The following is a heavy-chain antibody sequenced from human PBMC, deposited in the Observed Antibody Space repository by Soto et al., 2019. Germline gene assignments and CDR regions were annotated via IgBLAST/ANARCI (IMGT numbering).Heavy chain of an antibody. D-gene: IGHD2-2*01. CDR1: GGSISSGGYS. Sequence: PSETLSLTCAVSGGSISSGGYSWSWIRQPPGKGLEWIGYMYHSGSTYYNPSLKSRVTISIDRSKNQFSLKLSSVTAADTAVYYRPDLHSYRAQRPSDP. CDR2: MYHSGST. V-gene: IGHV4-30-2*01. J-gene: IGHJ5*02. CDR3: PDLHSYRAQRPSDP.